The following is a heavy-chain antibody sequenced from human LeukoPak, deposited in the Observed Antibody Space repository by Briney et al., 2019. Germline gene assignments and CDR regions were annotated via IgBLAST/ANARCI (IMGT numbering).Heavy chain of an antibody. Sequence: GGPLRLSCAASGFAVSSNYMSGVRQAPGKGLEWVSLISGGGSTYYADSVKGRFTISRDNSKNTLYLQMNSVRAEDTAVYYCARDMNGDQFDCWGQGILVTVSS. D-gene: IGHD4-17*01. CDR1: GFAVSSNY. CDR2: ISGGGST. V-gene: IGHV3-66*01. CDR3: ARDMNGDQFDC. J-gene: IGHJ4*02.